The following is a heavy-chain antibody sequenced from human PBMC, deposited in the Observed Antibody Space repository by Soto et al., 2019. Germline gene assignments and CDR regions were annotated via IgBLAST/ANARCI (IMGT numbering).Heavy chain of an antibody. V-gene: IGHV1-69*13. Sequence: SVKVSCKASGYTFTGYYIHWVRQAPGQGLEWMGGIIPIFGTANYAQKFQGRVTITADESTSTAYMELSSLRSEDTAVYYCARVIVATIPSYYYYYGMDACGQGTTVTVSS. CDR2: IIPIFGTA. CDR1: GYTFTGYY. CDR3: ARVIVATIPSYYYYYGMDA. D-gene: IGHD5-12*01. J-gene: IGHJ6*02.